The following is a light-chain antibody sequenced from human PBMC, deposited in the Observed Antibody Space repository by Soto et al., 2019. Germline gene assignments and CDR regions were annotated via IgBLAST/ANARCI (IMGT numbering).Light chain of an antibody. J-gene: IGKJ4*01. CDR3: QQYGSSPVN. V-gene: IGKV3-20*01. Sequence: ENVLTQSPGTLSLSPGERATLSCRASQSVASTHLAWYQQKPGQAPRLLIYGASSRATGIPDRFSGRGSGTDFNLTIDRLEPEDFAVDYCQQYGSSPVNFGGGAKVEI. CDR1: QSVASTH. CDR2: GAS.